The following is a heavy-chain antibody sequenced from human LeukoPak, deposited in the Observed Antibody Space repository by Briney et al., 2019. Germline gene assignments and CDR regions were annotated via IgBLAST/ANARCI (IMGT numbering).Heavy chain of an antibody. D-gene: IGHD2-15*01. V-gene: IGHV4-39*07. J-gene: IGHJ6*03. CDR1: GGSISSSSYY. Sequence: SETLSPTCTVSGGSISSSSYYWGWIRQPPGKGLEWIGSIYYSGSTNYNPSLKSRVTISVDTSKNQFSLKLSSVTAADTAVYYCARAVREVREDCSGGSCLAFYYYYYMDVWGKGTTVTISS. CDR3: ARAVREVREDCSGGSCLAFYYYYYMDV. CDR2: IYYSGST.